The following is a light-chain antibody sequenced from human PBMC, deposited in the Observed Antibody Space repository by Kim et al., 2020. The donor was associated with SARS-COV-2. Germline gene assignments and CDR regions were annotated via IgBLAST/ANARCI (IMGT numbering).Light chain of an antibody. V-gene: IGLV2-23*02. CDR1: IYNL. Sequence: QSALTQPASVSGSLGQSITISCTGTIYNLVSWYQQHPGKAPELMIFEVTKRPSGVSNRLSGSKSGNTASLTISGLQAEDEADYYCCSYAGSSTWVFGGGTKVTVL. CDR2: EVT. CDR3: CSYAGSSTWV. J-gene: IGLJ3*02.